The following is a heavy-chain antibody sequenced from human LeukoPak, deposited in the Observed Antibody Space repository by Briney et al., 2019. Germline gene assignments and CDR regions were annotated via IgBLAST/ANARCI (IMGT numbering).Heavy chain of an antibody. CDR3: ARGGGIVGATDALDI. CDR1: GFTFSSYS. Sequence: GGSLRLSCAASGFTFSSYSMNWVRQAPGKGLEWVSSISSSSSYIYYADSVKGRFTISRDNAKNSLYLQMNSLRAEDTAVYYCARGGGIVGATDALDIWGQGTMVTVSS. D-gene: IGHD1-26*01. J-gene: IGHJ3*02. CDR2: ISSSSSYI. V-gene: IGHV3-21*01.